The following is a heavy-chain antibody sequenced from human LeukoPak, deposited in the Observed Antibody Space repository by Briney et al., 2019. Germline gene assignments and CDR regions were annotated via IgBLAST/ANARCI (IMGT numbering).Heavy chain of an antibody. J-gene: IGHJ4*02. Sequence: SETLSLTCTVSGGSISSSSYYWGWIRQPPGKGLEWIGSIYYSGSTYYNPSLKSRVTISVDTSKNQFSLKLSSVTAADTDVYYCASTPGSADYWGQGTLVTVSS. CDR2: IYYSGST. CDR1: GGSISSSSYY. V-gene: IGHV4-39*01. CDR3: ASTPGSADY.